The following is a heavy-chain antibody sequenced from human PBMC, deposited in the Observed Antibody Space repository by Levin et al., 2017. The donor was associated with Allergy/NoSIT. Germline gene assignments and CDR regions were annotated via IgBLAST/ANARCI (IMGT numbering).Heavy chain of an antibody. J-gene: IGHJ4*02. Sequence: GGSLRLSCAASGFTFSNAWMSWVRQAPGKGLEWVGRIKSKTDGGTTDYAAPVKGRFTISRDDSKNTLYLQMNSLKTEDTAVYYCTIEAGSGSYYTPGYWGQGTLVTVSS. CDR2: IKSKTDGGTT. CDR1: GFTFSNAW. V-gene: IGHV3-15*01. D-gene: IGHD3-10*01. CDR3: TIEAGSGSYYTPGY.